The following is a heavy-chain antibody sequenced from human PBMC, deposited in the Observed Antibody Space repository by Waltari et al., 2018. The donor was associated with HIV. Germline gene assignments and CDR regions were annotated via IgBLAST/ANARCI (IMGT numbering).Heavy chain of an antibody. CDR3: VRGPVVGNYYSGMEV. D-gene: IGHD3-10*01. V-gene: IGHV3-72*01. J-gene: IGHJ6*02. Sequence: DVQMVEYGGGLVQPGGSLRLSCVGSGFIFSAHYLDWVRKAPGKGLEWVGRTRNQVNGYATEYAASVEGRFSISRDDSKNSVSLQMNGLKTDDTAVYYCVRGPVVGNYYSGMEVWGQGTTVIVSS. CDR1: GFIFSAHY. CDR2: TRNQVNGYAT.